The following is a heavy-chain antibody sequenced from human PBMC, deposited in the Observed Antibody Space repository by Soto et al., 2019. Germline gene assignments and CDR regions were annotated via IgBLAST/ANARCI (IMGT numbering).Heavy chain of an antibody. CDR2: IFHSGNA. CDR3: ARERYYGMDV. V-gene: IGHV4-59*01. J-gene: IGHJ6*02. CDR1: GGSIRNVY. Sequence: SETLSLTCTVSGGSIRNVYWSWIRQPPGKGLEWIGFIFHSGNAKYNPSLKSRVTISVDTSKNQFSLSLDSATAADTAVYYCARERYYGMDVWGQGTTVTVSS.